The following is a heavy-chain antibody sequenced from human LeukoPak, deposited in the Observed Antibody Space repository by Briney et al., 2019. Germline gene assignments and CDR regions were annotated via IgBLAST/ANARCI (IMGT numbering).Heavy chain of an antibody. J-gene: IGHJ4*02. D-gene: IGHD3-3*01. V-gene: IGHV1-8*01. Sequence: ASVKVSCKASGYTFTSYDINWVRQATGQGLEWMGWMNPNSGNTGYAQKFQGRVTMTRNNSISTAYMELSSLRSEDTAVYYCARGRTIFGVDIDYWGQGTLVTVSS. CDR1: GYTFTSYD. CDR3: ARGRTIFGVDIDY. CDR2: MNPNSGNT.